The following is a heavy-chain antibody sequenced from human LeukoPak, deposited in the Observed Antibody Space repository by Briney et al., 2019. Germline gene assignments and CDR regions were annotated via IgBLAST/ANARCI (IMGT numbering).Heavy chain of an antibody. D-gene: IGHD5-18*01. CDR3: ARGATAMEYFDY. J-gene: IGHJ4*02. V-gene: IGHV4-31*03. CDR2: IYYTGST. Sequence: SETLSLTCSVSGGSISSGDYYWSWIRQHPGKGLEWIGYIYYTGSTHYNLSLKSRVTISVDTSKNQFSLKLTSVTAADTAVYYCARGATAMEYFDYWGQGTLVTVSS. CDR1: GGSISSGDYY.